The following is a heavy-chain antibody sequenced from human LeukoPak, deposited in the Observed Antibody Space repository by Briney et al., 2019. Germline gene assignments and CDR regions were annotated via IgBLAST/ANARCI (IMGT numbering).Heavy chain of an antibody. D-gene: IGHD3-22*01. CDR3: ARDLNYDSSGYYYEGYIDY. V-gene: IGHV1-2*02. Sequence: GASVKVSCKASGYTFTGYYMHWVRQAPGQGLEWMGWINPNSGGTNYAHKFQGRVTVTRDTSISTAYMELSRLRSDDTAVYYCARDLNYDSSGYYYEGYIDYWGQGTLVTVSS. CDR2: INPNSGGT. CDR1: GYTFTGYY. J-gene: IGHJ4*02.